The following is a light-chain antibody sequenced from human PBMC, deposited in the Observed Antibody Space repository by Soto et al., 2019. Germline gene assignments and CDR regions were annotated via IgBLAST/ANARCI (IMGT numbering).Light chain of an antibody. V-gene: IGLV2-14*01. CDR3: SSYTSSRSLV. Sequence: QSALTQPASVSGSPGQSITISCTGTSGDVGGYDFVSWYQQHPGRAPKLLIWDVSNRPSGVSYRFSASKSGNTASLTISGLQTYDEADYYCSSYTSSRSLVFGTGTKLTVL. CDR1: SGDVGGYDF. CDR2: DVS. J-gene: IGLJ1*01.